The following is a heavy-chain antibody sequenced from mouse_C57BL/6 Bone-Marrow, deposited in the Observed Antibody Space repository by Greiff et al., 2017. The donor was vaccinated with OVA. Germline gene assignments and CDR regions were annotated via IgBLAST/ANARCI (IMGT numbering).Heavy chain of an antibody. CDR1: GYTFTDYY. D-gene: IGHD1-1*01. Sequence: EVQLQQSGPELVKPGASVKISCKASGYTFTDYYMNWVKQSHGKSLEWIGDINPNNGGTSYNQKFKGKATLTVDKSSSTAYMELRSLTSEDSAVYYCAVYYYGSSLAYWGQGTLVTVSA. V-gene: IGHV1-26*01. CDR3: AVYYYGSSLAY. CDR2: INPNNGGT. J-gene: IGHJ3*01.